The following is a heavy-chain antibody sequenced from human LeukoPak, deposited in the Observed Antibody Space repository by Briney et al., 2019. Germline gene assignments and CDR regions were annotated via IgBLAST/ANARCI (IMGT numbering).Heavy chain of an antibody. CDR3: ARAGARSWGCAFDI. CDR2: IRYDGSNK. D-gene: IGHD6-13*01. CDR1: GFTFNSYG. J-gene: IGHJ3*02. V-gene: IGHV3-30*02. Sequence: GGSLRLSCAASGFTFNSYGMHWVRQAPGKGLEWVAFIRYDGSNKYYADSVKGRFTISRDNSKSTLFLQMNSLRLEDTAVYYCARAGARSWGCAFDIWGQGTMVTVSS.